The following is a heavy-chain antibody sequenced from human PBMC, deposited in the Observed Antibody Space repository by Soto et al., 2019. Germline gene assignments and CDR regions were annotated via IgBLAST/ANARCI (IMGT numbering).Heavy chain of an antibody. J-gene: IGHJ4*02. CDR1: GFTFNTYA. Sequence: GGSLRLSCAASGFTFNTYAMSWVRQAPGKGLEWVSAIGSDGTAIQYAGSVKGRFTISKDNSKDTLYLQMNSLRAEDTAVYYCAKPGLTVAGTRYFDRWGQGTLVTVSS. V-gene: IGHV3-23*05. D-gene: IGHD6-19*01. CDR2: IGSDGTAI. CDR3: AKPGLTVAGTRYFDR.